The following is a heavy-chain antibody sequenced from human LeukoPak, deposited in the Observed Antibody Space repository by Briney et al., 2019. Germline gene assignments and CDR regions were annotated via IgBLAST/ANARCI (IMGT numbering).Heavy chain of an antibody. CDR2: IDPSDSYT. D-gene: IGHD2-2*01. V-gene: IGHV5-10-1*01. CDR1: GYSFTSYW. CDR3: AKPPAYCSSTSCLIMNY. J-gene: IGHJ4*02. Sequence: GASLQISCKGPGYSFTSYWISWVRQMPGKGLEWMGRIDPSDSYTNYSPSFQGHVTISADKSISTAYLQWSSLKASDTAMYYCAKPPAYCSSTSCLIMNYWGQGTLVTVSS.